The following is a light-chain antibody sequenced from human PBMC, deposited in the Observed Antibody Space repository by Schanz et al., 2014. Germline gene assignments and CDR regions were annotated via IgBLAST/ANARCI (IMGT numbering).Light chain of an antibody. V-gene: IGLV2-14*01. J-gene: IGLJ3*02. CDR2: DVT. CDR1: SSDVGVYNY. CDR3: KV. Sequence: QSALTQPASVSGSPGQSITISCTGTSSDVGVYNYVSWYQQHPGKAPKLMIYDVTERPSGVPDRFSGSKSVNTASLTISGLQAEDEADYHQKVFGGGTKVTVL.